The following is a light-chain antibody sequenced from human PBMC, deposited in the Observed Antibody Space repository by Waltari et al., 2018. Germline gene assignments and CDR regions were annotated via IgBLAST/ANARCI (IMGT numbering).Light chain of an antibody. CDR2: FGS. V-gene: IGKV2-28*01. CDR1: HNLLRSNGYNY. CDR3: MQAADTRT. J-gene: IGKJ1*01. Sequence: VMTQSPLSLPVTPGETAAISCRSSHNLLRSNGYNYLDWYLHKPGQSPQLLIYFGSHRASGVPDRFSGSGSGTDFTLKISRVEAEDVGVYYCMQAADTRTFGQGTKVEIK.